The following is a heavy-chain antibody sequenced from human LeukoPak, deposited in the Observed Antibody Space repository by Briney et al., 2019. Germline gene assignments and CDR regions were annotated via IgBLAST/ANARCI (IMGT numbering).Heavy chain of an antibody. Sequence: PGGSLRLSCAASGFSFSSYAMSWVRQAPGKGLEWVSGISGSGGRTYYADSVKGRFTISRDNAKNSLYLQMNSLRAEDTAVYYCARSIGNAFDIWGQGTMVTVSS. J-gene: IGHJ3*02. CDR3: ARSIGNAFDI. CDR1: GFSFSSYA. V-gene: IGHV3-23*01. CDR2: ISGSGGRT. D-gene: IGHD6-6*01.